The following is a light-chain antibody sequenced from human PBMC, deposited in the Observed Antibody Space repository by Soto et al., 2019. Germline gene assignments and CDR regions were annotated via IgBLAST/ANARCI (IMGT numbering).Light chain of an antibody. V-gene: IGLV1-47*01. CDR3: SSFRTGSVVL. CDR2: SND. Sequence: QSALTQSPSAPGTPGQRVIISCSGTSSNIGTNYVYWYQQLPGTAPKVLIYSNDKRPSGVPNRFSGSKSGTSASLAISGLRSEDEADYYCSSFRTGSVVLFGGGTKLTVL. CDR1: SSNIGTNY. J-gene: IGLJ3*02.